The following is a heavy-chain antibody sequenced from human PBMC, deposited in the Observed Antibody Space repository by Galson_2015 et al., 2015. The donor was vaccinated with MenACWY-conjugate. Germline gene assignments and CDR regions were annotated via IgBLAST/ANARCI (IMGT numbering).Heavy chain of an antibody. V-gene: IGHV3-30*18. D-gene: IGHD3-22*01. CDR1: GFTFSSYG. J-gene: IGHJ4*02. CDR3: AKARNFLIGYYYGDH. Sequence: SLRLSCAASGFTFSSYGMHWVRQAPGKGLEWVAVISYDGSNKYYADSVKGRFTISRDNSKNTLYLQMNSLRAEDTAVYYCAKARNFLIGYYYGDHWGQGTLVTVSS. CDR2: ISYDGSNK.